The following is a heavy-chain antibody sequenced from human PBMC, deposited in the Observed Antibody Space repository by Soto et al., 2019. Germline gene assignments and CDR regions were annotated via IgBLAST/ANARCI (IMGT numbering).Heavy chain of an antibody. Sequence: PXETRSLTCTVSGGSMKTNVWWSWVRQPPGKGLEWIGEIFHNGNTYYNPSLQSRVTMSVDKSKNQFSLMLTSVTAADTAMYYCARDAAVPGEADRFDYWGQGILVTVSS. D-gene: IGHD3-10*01. CDR3: ARDAAVPGEADRFDY. CDR1: GGSMKTNVW. J-gene: IGHJ4*02. CDR2: IFHNGNT. V-gene: IGHV4-4*02.